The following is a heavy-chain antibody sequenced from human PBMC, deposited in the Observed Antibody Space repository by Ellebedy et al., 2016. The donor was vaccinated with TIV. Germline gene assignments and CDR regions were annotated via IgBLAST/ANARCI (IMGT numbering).Heavy chain of an antibody. J-gene: IGHJ4*02. D-gene: IGHD4-17*01. V-gene: IGHV1-18*01. CDR2: ISLNNGNR. CDR3: ARDRNYGDYVSVRFDY. Sequence: AASVKVSCKASGYTFTNYGIAWVRQAPGQGPEWGGWISLNNGNRIYAQNFQGRVTMTTDTSTSTAYMELRSLRSDDTAVYYCARDRNYGDYVSVRFDYWGQGTLVTVSS. CDR1: GYTFTNYG.